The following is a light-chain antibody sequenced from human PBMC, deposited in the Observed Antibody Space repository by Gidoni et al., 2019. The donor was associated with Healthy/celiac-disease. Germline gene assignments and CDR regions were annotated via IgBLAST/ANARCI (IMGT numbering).Light chain of an antibody. CDR2: GNS. CDR1: SSNIGAGYD. Sequence: QSVLTQPPSVSGAPGQRVPISCTGSSSNIGAGYDVHWYPQLPGTAPKLLIYGNSNRPSGVPDRFSGSKSGTSASLAITGLQAEDEADYYCQSYDSSLSGSAVFGGGTKLTVL. V-gene: IGLV1-40*01. J-gene: IGLJ3*02. CDR3: QSYDSSLSGSAV.